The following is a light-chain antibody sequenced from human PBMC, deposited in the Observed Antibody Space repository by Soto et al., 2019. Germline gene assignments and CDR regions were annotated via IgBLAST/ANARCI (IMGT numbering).Light chain of an antibody. J-gene: IGLJ2*01. V-gene: IGLV1-47*02. CDR1: NSNIGSNY. CDR3: AAWDDSLSGPV. Sequence: QSVLTQPPSVSGAPGQRITIACNGNNSNIGSNYVYWYQQLPGTAPKLLIYSNNQRPSGVPDRFSGSKSGTSASLAISGLRSEDEADYYCAAWDDSLSGPVFGGGTKVTVL. CDR2: SNN.